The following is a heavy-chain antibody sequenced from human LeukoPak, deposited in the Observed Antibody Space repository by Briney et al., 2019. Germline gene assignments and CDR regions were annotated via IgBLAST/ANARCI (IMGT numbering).Heavy chain of an antibody. J-gene: IGHJ5*02. Sequence: GGSLRLSCAASGFTFSTYGMHWVRQAPGKGLEWVAVIWYDASNKYYADSVKGRFTISRDNSKNTLYLQMNSLRDDDTAVYYCVRGVGVSRFNYFDPWGQGTLVTVSS. CDR1: GFTFSTYG. V-gene: IGHV3-33*01. CDR3: VRGVGVSRFNYFDP. CDR2: IWYDASNK. D-gene: IGHD1-26*01.